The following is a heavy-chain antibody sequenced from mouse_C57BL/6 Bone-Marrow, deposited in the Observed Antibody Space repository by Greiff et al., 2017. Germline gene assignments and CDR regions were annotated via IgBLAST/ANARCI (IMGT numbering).Heavy chain of an antibody. V-gene: IGHV1-9*01. Sequence: VNLVESGAELMKPGASVKLSCKATGYTFTGYWIEWVKQRPGHGLEWIGEILPGSGSTNYNEKFKGKATLTADQSSTTAYMQLSSLTTEDSAVFYCGSSYDYDAFSWFAYWGQGTLVTVSA. J-gene: IGHJ3*01. CDR3: GSSYDYDAFSWFAY. CDR2: ILPGSGST. CDR1: GYTFTGYW. D-gene: IGHD2-4*01.